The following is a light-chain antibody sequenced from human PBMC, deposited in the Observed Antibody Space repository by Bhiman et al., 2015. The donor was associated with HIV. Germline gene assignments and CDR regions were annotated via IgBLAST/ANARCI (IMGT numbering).Light chain of an antibody. J-gene: IGLJ3*02. CDR2: DVS. CDR3: SSYTSRNTLV. Sequence: QSALTQPASVSGSPGQSITISCTGTSSDVGGYNYVSWYQQHPGKAPKLMIYDVSQRPSGVSDRFSGSKSGNTASLTISGLQAADEADYYCSSYTSRNTLVFGGGTKLTVL. V-gene: IGLV2-14*03. CDR1: SSDVGGYNY.